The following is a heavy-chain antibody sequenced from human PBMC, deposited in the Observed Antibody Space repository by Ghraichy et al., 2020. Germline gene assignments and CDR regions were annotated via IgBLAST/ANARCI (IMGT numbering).Heavy chain of an antibody. CDR2: RSPDKETK. D-gene: IGHD1-26*01. Sequence: GGSLRLSCKGSGFPFSRYGFHWVRRAPGKGLEWVAVRSPDKETKFYADSVRGRFTISRDDSKSTLFLRMNNLRPEDTGMYYCARVDEGSPDSWGPGTLVIVSS. J-gene: IGHJ4*02. V-gene: IGHV3-33*05. CDR1: GFPFSRYG. CDR3: ARVDEGSPDS.